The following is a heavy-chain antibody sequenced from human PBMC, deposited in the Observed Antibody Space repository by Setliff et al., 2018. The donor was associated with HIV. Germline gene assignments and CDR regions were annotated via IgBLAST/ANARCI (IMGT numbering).Heavy chain of an antibody. Sequence: PSETLSLTCTVSGGSISTYYWSWIRQPPGKGLEWIGYIYTSGSTDYNPSLKSRVTISVDTSKNQFSLKMSYVTAADTAGYYCARGGVLRYVDWAYWGQGTLVTVSS. CDR3: ARGGVLRYVDWAY. CDR2: IYTSGST. CDR1: GGSISTYY. J-gene: IGHJ4*02. V-gene: IGHV4-4*08. D-gene: IGHD3-9*01.